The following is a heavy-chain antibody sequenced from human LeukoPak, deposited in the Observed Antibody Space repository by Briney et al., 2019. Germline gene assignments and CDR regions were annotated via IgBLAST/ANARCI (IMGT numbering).Heavy chain of an antibody. CDR2: ISAYNGNT. J-gene: IGHJ6*02. CDR1: GYTFTSYG. D-gene: IGHD3-10*01. V-gene: IGHV1-18*01. CDR3: ARVGMKRSGSYYPYYYGMDV. Sequence: ASVKVSCKASGYTFTSYGISWVRQAPGQGLEWMGWISAYNGNTNYAQKLQGRVTMTTDTSTSTAYMEPRSLRSDDTAVYYCARVGMKRSGSYYPYYYGMDVWGQGTTVTVSS.